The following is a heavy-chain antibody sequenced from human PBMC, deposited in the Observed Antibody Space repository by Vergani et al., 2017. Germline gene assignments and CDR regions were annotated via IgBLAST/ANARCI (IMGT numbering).Heavy chain of an antibody. V-gene: IGHV4-39*07. CDR3: AGDRPLTGYSSSWWLDP. J-gene: IGHJ6*02. CDR2: VYYSGST. Sequence: QLQLQESGPGLVKPSETLSLTCTVSGGSISSSSYYWGWIRQPPGKGLEWIGSVYYSGSTYSNPSLKSRGTIRVDTSKNQFSLKLSSVTAADTAVYYCAGDRPLTGYSSSWWLDPWGQGTTVTVSS. D-gene: IGHD6-13*01. CDR1: GGSISSSSYY.